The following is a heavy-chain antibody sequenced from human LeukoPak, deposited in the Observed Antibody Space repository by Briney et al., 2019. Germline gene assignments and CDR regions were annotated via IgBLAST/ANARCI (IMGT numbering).Heavy chain of an antibody. J-gene: IGHJ4*02. CDR3: ARYGEAAGTRSFVY. Sequence: ASVKVSCKPSGYTFSSSDINWVRQATGQGLEWMGWMNPNSGNTGYAQKFQGRVTMTRNTSISTAYMELSSLRSEDTAVYYCARYGEAAGTRSFVYWGQGTLVTVSS. CDR1: GYTFSSSD. V-gene: IGHV1-8*01. D-gene: IGHD6-13*01. CDR2: MNPNSGNT.